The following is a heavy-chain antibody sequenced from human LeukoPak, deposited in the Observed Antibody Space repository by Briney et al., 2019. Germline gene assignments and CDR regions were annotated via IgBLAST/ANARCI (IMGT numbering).Heavy chain of an antibody. CDR3: ARHLYSSGWYGWFDP. Sequence: SETLSLTCTVSGGSISSYYWSWIRQAAGKGLEWIGRIYTSGSTNYNPSLKSRVTISVDASKNQFSLKLSSVTAADTAVYYCARHLYSSGWYGWFDPWGQGTLVTVSS. V-gene: IGHV4-4*07. D-gene: IGHD6-19*01. CDR2: IYTSGST. CDR1: GGSISSYY. J-gene: IGHJ5*02.